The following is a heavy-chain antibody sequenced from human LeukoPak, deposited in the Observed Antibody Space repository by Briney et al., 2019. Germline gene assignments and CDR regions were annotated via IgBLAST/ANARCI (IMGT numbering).Heavy chain of an antibody. Sequence: GGSLGLSCTASGFTFGDYAMSWFRQAPGKGLEWVGFIRSKAYGGTTEYAASVKGRFTISRDDSKSIAYLQMNSLKTEDTAVYYCTRDRESTLLPGPSYYDSSGYYYFDYWGQGTLVTVSS. J-gene: IGHJ4*02. CDR3: TRDRESTLLPGPSYYDSSGYYYFDY. D-gene: IGHD3-22*01. CDR1: GFTFGDYA. CDR2: IRSKAYGGTT. V-gene: IGHV3-49*03.